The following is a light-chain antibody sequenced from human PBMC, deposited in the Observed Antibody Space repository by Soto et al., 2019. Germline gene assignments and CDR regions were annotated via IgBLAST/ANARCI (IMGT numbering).Light chain of an antibody. CDR1: QSVSSY. J-gene: IGKJ2*01. Sequence: EIVLTQSPATLYLSPGERATLSCRASQSVSSYLAWYQQKPGQAPRLLIYDASNRATGIPARFSGSGSGTDFTLTIISLEPEDFAVYYCQQRSNWPPYTFGQGTKLEIK. CDR3: QQRSNWPPYT. V-gene: IGKV3-11*01. CDR2: DAS.